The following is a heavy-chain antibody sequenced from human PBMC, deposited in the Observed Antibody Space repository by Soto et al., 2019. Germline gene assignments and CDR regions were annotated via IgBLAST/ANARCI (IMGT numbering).Heavy chain of an antibody. V-gene: IGHV4-34*01. J-gene: IGHJ5*02. Sequence: ETLSLTCAVYGGSFSGYYWSWIRQPPGKGLEWIGEINHSGSTNYNPSLKSRVTISVDTSKNQFSLKLSSVTAADTAVYYCAREGGMGIVVVPAAPSSNWFDPWGQGTLVTVSS. D-gene: IGHD2-2*03. CDR2: INHSGST. CDR3: AREGGMGIVVVPAAPSSNWFDP. CDR1: GGSFSGYY.